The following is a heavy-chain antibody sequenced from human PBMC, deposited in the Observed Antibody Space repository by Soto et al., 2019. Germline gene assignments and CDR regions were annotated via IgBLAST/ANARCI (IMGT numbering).Heavy chain of an antibody. CDR2: IYYSGPT. Sequence: SETLSLTCTVSGGSLNNYYLSWIRQSPGKVLEWIGYIYYSGPTNYNPSLKSRVTISIDRSENQFSLKVSSVTAAATAVYFCARATSYRYCLGVRGHGNLVIV. D-gene: IGHD2-8*02. CDR3: ARATSYRYCLGV. V-gene: IGHV4-59*01. CDR1: GGSLNNYY. J-gene: IGHJ4*03.